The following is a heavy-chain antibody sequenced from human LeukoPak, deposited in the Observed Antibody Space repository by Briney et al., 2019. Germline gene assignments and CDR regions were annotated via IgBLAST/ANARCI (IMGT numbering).Heavy chain of an antibody. CDR2: ISGSGDNT. V-gene: IGHV3-23*01. CDR1: GFTFSSYA. J-gene: IGHJ4*02. D-gene: IGHD3-3*01. CDR3: AHLRRIPIYGLLIGGLFDF. Sequence: GGSLRLSCAASGFTFSSYAMSWVRQAPGKGLEWVSGISGSGDNTYYADSVKGRFTISRDNSKNTLYLQMNSLRAEDTAVYYCAHLRRIPIYGLLIGGLFDFWGQGTLVTVSS.